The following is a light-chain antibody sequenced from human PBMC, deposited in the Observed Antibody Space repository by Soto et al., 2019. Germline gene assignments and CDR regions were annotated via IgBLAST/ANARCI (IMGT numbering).Light chain of an antibody. J-gene: IGLJ1*01. V-gene: IGLV2-14*01. CDR3: SSYTGNTPFFV. CDR2: EVS. CDR1: SSDVGGYNY. Sequence: QSALTQPASVSGSDGQSITISCTGTSSDVGGYNYVSWYQQRPGKAPKLMIFEVSNRPSGVSNRFSGSKSDNTASLTISGLQGDDEADYYCSSYTGNTPFFVFGTETKVTVL.